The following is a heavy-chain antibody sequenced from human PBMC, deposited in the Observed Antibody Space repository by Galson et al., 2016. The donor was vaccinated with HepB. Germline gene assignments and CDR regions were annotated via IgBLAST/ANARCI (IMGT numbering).Heavy chain of an antibody. CDR2: IKQDGSEK. J-gene: IGHJ5*02. Sequence: SLRLSCAASGFTFTSYWMGWARQPPGKGLEWVANIKQDGSEKNYVDSVKGRFTISRDNAKNSLYLQMNSLRAEDTAVYYCVREGGRGGGSPWGQGALVTVSS. CDR1: GFTFTSYW. V-gene: IGHV3-7*03. CDR3: VREGGRGGGSP. D-gene: IGHD3-16*01.